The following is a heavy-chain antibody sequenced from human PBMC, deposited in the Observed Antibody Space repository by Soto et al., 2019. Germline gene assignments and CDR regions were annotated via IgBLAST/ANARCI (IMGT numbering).Heavy chain of an antibody. CDR3: AREIKGSSWSFDY. CDR2: IYYSGST. J-gene: IGHJ4*02. CDR1: GGSISSGGYY. D-gene: IGHD6-13*01. V-gene: IGHV4-31*03. Sequence: SETLSLTCTVSGGSISSGGYYWSWIRQHPGKGLEWIGYIYYSGSTYYNPSLKSRVTISVDTSKNQFSLKLSSVTAADTAVYYCAREIKGSSWSFDYWGQGTLVTVSS.